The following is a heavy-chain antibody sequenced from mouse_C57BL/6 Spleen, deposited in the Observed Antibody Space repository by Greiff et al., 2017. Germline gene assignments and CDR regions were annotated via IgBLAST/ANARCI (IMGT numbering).Heavy chain of an antibody. CDR2: INPYNGGT. Sequence: EVQLQQSGPVLVKPGASVKMSCKASGYTFTDYYMNWVKQSHGKSLEWIGVINPYNGGTSYNQKFKGKATLTVDKSSSTAYMELNSLTSEDSAVYYCAEDYGNYDGFAYWGQGTLVTVSA. CDR1: GYTFTDYY. CDR3: AEDYGNYDGFAY. V-gene: IGHV1-19*01. J-gene: IGHJ3*01. D-gene: IGHD2-1*01.